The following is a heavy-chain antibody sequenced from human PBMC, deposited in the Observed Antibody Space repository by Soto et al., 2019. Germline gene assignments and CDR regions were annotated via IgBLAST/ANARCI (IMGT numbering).Heavy chain of an antibody. CDR3: ASPGQQWLVIHTFDY. Sequence: GSLRLSCAASGFTFSSYAVHWVRQAPGKGLEWVAVISYDGSNKYYADSVKGRFTISRDNSKNTLYLQMNSLRAEDTAVYYCASPGQQWLVIHTFDYWGQGTLVTVSS. V-gene: IGHV3-30-3*01. CDR2: ISYDGSNK. J-gene: IGHJ4*02. CDR1: GFTFSSYA. D-gene: IGHD6-19*01.